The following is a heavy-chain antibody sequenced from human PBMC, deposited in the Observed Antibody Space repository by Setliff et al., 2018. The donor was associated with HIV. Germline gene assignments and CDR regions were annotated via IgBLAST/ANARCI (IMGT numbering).Heavy chain of an antibody. Sequence: ETLRLSCAASGITFSSYAMSWVRQAPGKGLEWVSGISGSGGSTYYADSVKGRFTISRDNSKNTLYLQMNSLRAEDTAVYYCAKDPRGYNYGFPDFDYWGQGTLVTVSS. V-gene: IGHV3-23*01. J-gene: IGHJ4*02. CDR1: GITFSSYA. CDR2: ISGSGGST. CDR3: AKDPRGYNYGFPDFDY. D-gene: IGHD5-18*01.